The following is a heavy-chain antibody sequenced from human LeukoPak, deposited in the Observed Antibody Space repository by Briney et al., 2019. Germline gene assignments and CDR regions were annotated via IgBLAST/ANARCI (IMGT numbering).Heavy chain of an antibody. V-gene: IGHV4-39*01. CDR1: GGSISSSSYY. Sequence: PSETLSLTCTVSGGSISSSSYYWGWIRQPPGKGLERIGSIYYSGSTYYNPSLKSRVTISVDTSKNQFSLKLSSVTAADTAVYYCAPADGYNLPFDPWGQGTLVTVFS. D-gene: IGHD5-24*01. J-gene: IGHJ5*02. CDR3: APADGYNLPFDP. CDR2: IYYSGST.